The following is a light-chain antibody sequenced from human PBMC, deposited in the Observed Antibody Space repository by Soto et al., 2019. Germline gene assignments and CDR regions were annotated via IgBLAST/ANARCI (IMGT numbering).Light chain of an antibody. CDR1: SSDVGSSNF. Sequence: QSALTQPASVSGSPGQSITISSTGSSSDVGSSNFVSWYQQHPGKSPQFMIYEVNKRPPGISNRFSGSKSGNTASLTISGLQAEDEADYYCCSYAGTTSFVFGGGTKLTVL. V-gene: IGLV2-23*02. CDR3: CSYAGTTSFV. J-gene: IGLJ2*01. CDR2: EVN.